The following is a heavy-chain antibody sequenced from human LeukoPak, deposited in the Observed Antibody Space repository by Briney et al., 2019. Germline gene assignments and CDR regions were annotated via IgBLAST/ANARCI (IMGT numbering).Heavy chain of an antibody. CDR1: GFTFSSYA. CDR2: ISGSGGST. Sequence: GGSLRLSCAASGFTFSSYAMSWVRQAPGKGLEWVSAISGSGGSTYYADSVKGRFTISSDNSKNTLYLQMNSLRAEDTAVYYCAISSPRRYGMDVWGQGTTVTVSS. CDR3: AISSPRRYGMDV. J-gene: IGHJ6*02. V-gene: IGHV3-23*01.